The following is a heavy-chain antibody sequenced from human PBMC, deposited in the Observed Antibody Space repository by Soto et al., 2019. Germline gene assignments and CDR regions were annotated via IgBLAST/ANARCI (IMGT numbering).Heavy chain of an antibody. Sequence: QVQLVESGGGVVQPGRSLRLSCAASGFTFSSYAMHWVRQAPGKGLEWVAVISYDGSNKYYADSVKGRFTLSRDNSKNALYQQMDSLITEDTAVYYCARPLWRDDYNWGYFDLWGRGTLVTVSS. D-gene: IGHD4-4*01. V-gene: IGHV3-30-3*01. CDR1: GFTFSSYA. J-gene: IGHJ2*01. CDR2: ISYDGSNK. CDR3: ARPLWRDDYNWGYFDL.